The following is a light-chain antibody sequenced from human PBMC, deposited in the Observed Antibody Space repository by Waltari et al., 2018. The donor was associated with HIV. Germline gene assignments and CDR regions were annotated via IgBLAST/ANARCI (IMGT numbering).Light chain of an antibody. CDR3: QSYKSAPFT. J-gene: IGKJ4*01. Sequence: DIQMTQSPSSRSASVGDRVTITCRASQAISHYLAGDQQTPGKVPKVLIYGTSSLQSGVPARFTGSGSGTECTLTSSSLQPDDAATYYCQSYKSAPFTFGGGTRGEIK. CDR2: GTS. CDR1: QAISHY. V-gene: IGKV1-27*01.